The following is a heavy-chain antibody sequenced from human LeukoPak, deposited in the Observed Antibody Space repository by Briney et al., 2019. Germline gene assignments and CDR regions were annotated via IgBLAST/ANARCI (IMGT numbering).Heavy chain of an antibody. CDR2: INAANGNT. J-gene: IGHJ5*02. CDR3: ARGAPIRVAVAATFDP. CDR1: GYTFTSYA. V-gene: IGHV1-3*01. Sequence: ASVKVSCKASGYTFTSYAMHWVRQAPGQRLEWMGWINAANGNTQYSQKFQGRVTITRDTSASTAYMELSSLRSEDTAVYYCARGAPIRVAVAATFDPWGQGTLVTVPS. D-gene: IGHD6-19*01.